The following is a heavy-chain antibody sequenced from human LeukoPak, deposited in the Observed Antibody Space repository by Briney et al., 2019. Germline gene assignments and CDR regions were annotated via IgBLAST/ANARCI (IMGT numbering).Heavy chain of an antibody. CDR3: ARGAYHSYYMDV. CDR2: IYSGGST. J-gene: IGHJ6*03. Sequence: GGSLRLSCAASGFTVSSNYMSWARQAPGKGLEWVSVIYSGGSTYYADSVKGRFTISRDNAKNTVYLQINSLRAEDTAVYYCARGAYHSYYMDVWGKGTTVTVSS. V-gene: IGHV3-53*01. CDR1: GFTVSSNY.